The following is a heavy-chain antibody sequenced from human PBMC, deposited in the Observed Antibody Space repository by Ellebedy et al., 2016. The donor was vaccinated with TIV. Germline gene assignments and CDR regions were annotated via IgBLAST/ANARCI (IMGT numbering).Heavy chain of an antibody. CDR3: ASNDYGDY. D-gene: IGHD4-17*01. Sequence: GESLKISCAASGFTFSTYSMNWVRQTPGKGLEWVSAVSGSGGSTYYADSVKGRFTISRDNSKNTLYLQMNSLRAEDTAVYYCASNDYGDYWGQGTLVTVSS. V-gene: IGHV3-23*01. J-gene: IGHJ4*02. CDR2: VSGSGGST. CDR1: GFTFSTYS.